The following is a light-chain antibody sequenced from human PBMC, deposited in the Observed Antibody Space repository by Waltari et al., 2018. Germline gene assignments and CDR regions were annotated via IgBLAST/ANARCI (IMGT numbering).Light chain of an antibody. Sequence: QLVLTQSPSASASLGASVKPTCTLSSGHSSNVIAWLQQQPEKGPRYLMKVNSDGSHSKGEKIPDRFSGSSSGTEHYLTISSLQSEDEADYYCQTGGHGTWVFGGGTKLTVL. CDR1: SGHSSNV. J-gene: IGLJ3*02. CDR2: VNSDGSH. V-gene: IGLV4-69*01. CDR3: QTGGHGTWV.